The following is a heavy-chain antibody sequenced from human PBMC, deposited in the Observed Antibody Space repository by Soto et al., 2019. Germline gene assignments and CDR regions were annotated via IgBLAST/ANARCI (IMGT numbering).Heavy chain of an antibody. CDR2: IYHTGTT. D-gene: IGHD3-10*01. V-gene: IGHV4-38-2*02. CDR1: GDSISRGYH. Sequence: SETLSLTCAVSGDSISRGYHWAWIRQPPGKGLEWVASIYHTGTTYYNPSLTSRVTISVDRSKNQFSLKLSSVTAADTAVYYCAREERDSYGSGSYYWYNWLDPWGQGTLVTVSS. CDR3: AREERDSYGSGSYYWYNWLDP. J-gene: IGHJ5*02.